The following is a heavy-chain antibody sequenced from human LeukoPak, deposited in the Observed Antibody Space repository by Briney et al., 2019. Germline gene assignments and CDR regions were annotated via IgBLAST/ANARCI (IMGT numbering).Heavy chain of an antibody. CDR1: GYTFTSYG. Sequence: ASVKVSCKASGYTFTSYGIGWVRQAPGQGLEWMGWISAYNGNTNYAQKLQGRVTMTTDTSTSTDYMELRSVRSDDKAVYYCARDLGTTVKTSWGELGYWGQGTLVTVSS. J-gene: IGHJ4*02. D-gene: IGHD4-17*01. CDR3: ARDLGTTVKTSWGELGY. V-gene: IGHV1-18*01. CDR2: ISAYNGNT.